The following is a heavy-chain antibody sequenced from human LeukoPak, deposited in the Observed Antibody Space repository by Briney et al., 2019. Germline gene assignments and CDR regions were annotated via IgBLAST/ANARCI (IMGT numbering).Heavy chain of an antibody. CDR2: ISYDGSNK. CDR1: GFTFSSYG. V-gene: IGHV3-30*18. D-gene: IGHD6-13*01. Sequence: GGSLRLSCAASGFTFSSYGMHWVRQAPGKGLEWGAVISYDGSNKYYADSVKGRFTISRDNSKNTLYLQMNSLRAEDTAVYYCAKDRAAGMYYWGQGTLVTVSS. J-gene: IGHJ4*02. CDR3: AKDRAAGMYY.